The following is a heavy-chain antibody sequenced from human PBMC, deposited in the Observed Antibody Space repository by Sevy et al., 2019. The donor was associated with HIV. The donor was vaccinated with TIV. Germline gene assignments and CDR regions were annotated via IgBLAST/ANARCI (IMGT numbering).Heavy chain of an antibody. V-gene: IGHV1-18*04. Sequence: ASVKVSCKASGYTITSYGISWVRQAPGQGLEWMGWISAYNGNTNYAQKLQGRVTMTTDTSTSTAYMELRSLRSDDTAVYYCARRRMPGYSSGWSGNYFDYWGQGTLVTVSS. J-gene: IGHJ4*02. CDR3: ARRRMPGYSSGWSGNYFDY. D-gene: IGHD6-19*01. CDR1: GYTITSYG. CDR2: ISAYNGNT.